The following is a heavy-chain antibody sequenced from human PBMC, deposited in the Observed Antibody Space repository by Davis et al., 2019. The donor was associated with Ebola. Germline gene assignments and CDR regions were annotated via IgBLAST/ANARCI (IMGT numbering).Heavy chain of an antibody. Sequence: MPGGSLRLSCTVSGGSISSSSYYWGWIRQPPGKGLEWIGSIYYSGSTYYNPSLKSRVTISVDTSKNQFSLKLTSVTAADTAFYYCARHPGVGSASGRLDSWGQGTLVVVSS. D-gene: IGHD6-6*01. CDR3: ARHPGVGSASGRLDS. CDR2: IYYSGST. J-gene: IGHJ4*02. V-gene: IGHV4-39*01. CDR1: GGSISSSSYY.